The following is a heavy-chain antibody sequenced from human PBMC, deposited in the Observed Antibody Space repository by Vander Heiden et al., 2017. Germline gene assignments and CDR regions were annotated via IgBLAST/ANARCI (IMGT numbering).Heavy chain of an antibody. CDR1: DFTFSYAW. V-gene: IGHV3-15*07. CDR2: IKSIAHGGTT. J-gene: IGHJ4*02. CDR3: TTGLANYFAF. Sequence: EVQLVESGGGLVEPGGSRRLSCEASDFTFSYAWMHWVRQAPGKGLEWVGRIKSIAHGGTTDYAASVEGRFTISRDDSTKTLYLQMNSLQTGDTAVYYCTTGLANYFAFWGQGTLVTVSS. D-gene: IGHD6-6*01.